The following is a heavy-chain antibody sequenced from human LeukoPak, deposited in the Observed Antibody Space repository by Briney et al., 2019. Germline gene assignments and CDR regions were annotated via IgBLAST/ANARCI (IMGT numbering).Heavy chain of an antibody. J-gene: IGHJ4*02. Sequence: PGGSLRLSCTASGLSFSDHYMTWMRHAPGKGLEWISYITSSGRSTDYADSVKGRFIISRVNAMNSMFLQMSNLVVDDSAVYYCTRDPDYGDPDWGQGTLVTVSS. CDR1: GLSFSDHY. CDR3: TRDPDYGDPD. CDR2: ITSSGRST. V-gene: IGHV3-11*01. D-gene: IGHD2-21*01.